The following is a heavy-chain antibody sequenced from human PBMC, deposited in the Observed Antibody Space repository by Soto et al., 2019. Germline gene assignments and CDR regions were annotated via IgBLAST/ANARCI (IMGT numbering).Heavy chain of an antibody. CDR1: GFTFSSYW. Sequence: GGSLRLSCAASGFTFSSYWMSWVRQAPGKGLEWVANIKQDGSEKYYVDSVKGRFTISRDNAKNSLYLQMNSLRAEDTAVYYCARGTKRGIHYYYYMDVWGKGTTVTVSS. J-gene: IGHJ6*03. V-gene: IGHV3-7*01. CDR3: ARGTKRGIHYYYYMDV. D-gene: IGHD1-1*01. CDR2: IKQDGSEK.